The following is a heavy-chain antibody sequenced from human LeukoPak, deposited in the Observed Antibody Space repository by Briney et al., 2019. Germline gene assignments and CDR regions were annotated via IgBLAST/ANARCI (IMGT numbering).Heavy chain of an antibody. V-gene: IGHV4-34*01. CDR1: GGPFSGYY. CDR2: INHSGSN. Sequence: SETLSLTCAVYGGPFSGYYWRWIRQPPGKGLEWIGEINHSGSNNYNPSLKSRVTISVDTSKIQFSLELSSVPAADTAVYYCARVRGWCGPDYWGQGALVGVCS. J-gene: IGHJ4*02. D-gene: IGHD6-19*01. CDR3: ARVRGWCGPDY.